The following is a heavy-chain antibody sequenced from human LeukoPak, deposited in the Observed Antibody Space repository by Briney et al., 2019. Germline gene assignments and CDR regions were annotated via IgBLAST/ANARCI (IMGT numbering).Heavy chain of an antibody. V-gene: IGHV4-4*09. CDR3: ARHGGYSSSAAY. CDR2: IYTSGTT. J-gene: IGHJ4*01. Sequence: SETLFLPCTVSGGSIRSYDRSWIRQPPGEGLEWIGYIYTSGTTNYNPSLQSRVTISVDTSKNQFSLKLSSVTAADTAVYYCARHGGYSSSAAYWGQGTLVTVSS. CDR1: GGSIRSYD. D-gene: IGHD6-6*01.